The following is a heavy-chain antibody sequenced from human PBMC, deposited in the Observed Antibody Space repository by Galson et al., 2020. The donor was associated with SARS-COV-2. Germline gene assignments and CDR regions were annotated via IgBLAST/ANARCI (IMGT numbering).Heavy chain of an antibody. CDR3: ARGPSGNYNNWFDP. D-gene: IGHD1-26*01. CDR1: GFTFSSYS. J-gene: IGHJ5*02. V-gene: IGHV3-48*02. CDR2: ISSSNSTI. Sequence: GESLKISCAASGFTFSSYSMNWVRQAPGKGLEWVSYISSSNSTIYYADSVKGRFTISRDNAKNSLYLQMISLTDEDTAVYYCARGPSGNYNNWFDPWGQGTLVTVSS.